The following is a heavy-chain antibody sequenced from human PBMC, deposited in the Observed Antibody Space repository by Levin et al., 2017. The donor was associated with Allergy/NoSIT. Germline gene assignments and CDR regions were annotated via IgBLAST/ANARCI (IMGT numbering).Heavy chain of an antibody. D-gene: IGHD1-1*01. V-gene: IGHV3-9*01. Sequence: SCAASGFTFADYGMHWVRQVPGKGLEWVAGITWNSDNIGYADSVKGRFTISRDNARNSLYLQMNSLNAEDTAFYYCAKVHRGASGTGYFDYWGQGTLVTVSS. CDR2: ITWNSDNI. CDR1: GFTFADYG. CDR3: AKVHRGASGTGYFDY. J-gene: IGHJ4*02.